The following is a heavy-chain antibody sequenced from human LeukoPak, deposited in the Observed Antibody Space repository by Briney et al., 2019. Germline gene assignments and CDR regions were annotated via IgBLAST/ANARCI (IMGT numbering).Heavy chain of an antibody. CDR3: ARDLEWLSA. V-gene: IGHV4-59*01. Sequence: SETLSLTCTVSGGSISSYYWSWIRQPPGKGLEWIGYIYYSGSTNYNPSLKSRVTISVDTSKNQFSLKLSSVTAADTAVYYCARDLEWLSAWGQGTLVTVSS. J-gene: IGHJ4*02. CDR1: GGSISSYY. D-gene: IGHD3-3*01. CDR2: IYYSGST.